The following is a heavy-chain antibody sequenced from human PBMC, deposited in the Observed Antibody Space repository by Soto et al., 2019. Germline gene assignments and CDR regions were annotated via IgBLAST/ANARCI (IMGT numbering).Heavy chain of an antibody. J-gene: IGHJ6*02. CDR2: IYPGDSDT. CDR3: ARPSTDYYYGMDV. Sequence: GESLKISCKGSGYSFTGYWIGWVRQMPGKGLEWMGIIYPGDSDTRYSPSFQGQVTISADKSISTAYLQWSSLKASDTAMYYCARPSTDYYYGMDVWGQGTTVTVSS. D-gene: IGHD2-2*01. V-gene: IGHV5-51*01. CDR1: GYSFTGYW.